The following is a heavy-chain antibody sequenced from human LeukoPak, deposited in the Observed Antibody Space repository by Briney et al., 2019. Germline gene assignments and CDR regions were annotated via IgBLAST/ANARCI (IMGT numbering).Heavy chain of an antibody. CDR1: GFTFSSYG. D-gene: IGHD2-2*01. Sequence: PGRSLRLSCAASGFTFSSYGMHWVRQAPGKGLEWVAVIWYDGSNKYYADSVKGRFNISRDNSKNTLYLQMNSLRAEDTAAYYCARDHYCSSTSCYGGPGYYYGMDVWGQGTTVTVSS. CDR3: ARDHYCSSTSCYGGPGYYYGMDV. J-gene: IGHJ6*02. CDR2: IWYDGSNK. V-gene: IGHV3-33*01.